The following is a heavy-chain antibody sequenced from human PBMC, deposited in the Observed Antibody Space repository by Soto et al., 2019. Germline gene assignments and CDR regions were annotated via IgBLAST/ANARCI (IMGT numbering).Heavy chain of an antibody. Sequence: SETVSLTCTVSGGSISSYYWSWIRQPPGKGLEWIGYIYYSGSTNYNPSLKSRVTISVDTSKNQFSLKLSSVTAADTAVYYCARQIRGYFDYWGQGTLVTVSS. D-gene: IGHD3-10*01. CDR2: IYYSGST. J-gene: IGHJ4*02. V-gene: IGHV4-59*08. CDR3: ARQIRGYFDY. CDR1: GGSISSYY.